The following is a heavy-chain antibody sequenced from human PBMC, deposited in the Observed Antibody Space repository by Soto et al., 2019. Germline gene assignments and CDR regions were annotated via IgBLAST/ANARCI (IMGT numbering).Heavy chain of an antibody. CDR1: GFTFSTYC. Sequence: GSLRLSCAASGFTFSTYCMHWVRHTPGTGLVWVSRTCRYGRELYYADSVKGRFTISRDDAKNTLYLQMDSLRVEDTGIYYCVRGTTAWRGMDYWGQGALVTVSS. D-gene: IGHD1-1*01. J-gene: IGHJ4*02. CDR3: VRGTTAWRGMDY. CDR2: TCRYGREL. V-gene: IGHV3-74*01.